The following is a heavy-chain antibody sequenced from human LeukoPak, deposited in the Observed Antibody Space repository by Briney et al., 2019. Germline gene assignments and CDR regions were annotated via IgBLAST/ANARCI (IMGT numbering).Heavy chain of an antibody. D-gene: IGHD3-22*01. CDR1: GFTFSSYS. V-gene: IGHV3-21*04. J-gene: IGHJ3*02. Sequence: GGSLRLSCAASGFTFSSYSMNWVRQAPGKGLEWVSSISSSSSYIYYADSVKGRFTISRDNAKNSLYLQMNSLRAEDTAVYYCAKDQTYYYDSSGYSTDAFDIWGQGTMVTVSS. CDR2: ISSSSSYI. CDR3: AKDQTYYYDSSGYSTDAFDI.